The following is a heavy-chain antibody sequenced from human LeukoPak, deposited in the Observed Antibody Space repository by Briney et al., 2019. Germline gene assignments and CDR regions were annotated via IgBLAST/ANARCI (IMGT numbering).Heavy chain of an antibody. J-gene: IGHJ4*02. CDR2: TRNKANSYTT. V-gene: IGHV3-72*01. D-gene: IGHD1-26*01. Sequence: GGSLRLSCAASGFTFSDHYMDWVRQAPGKGLEWVGRTRNKANSYTTEYAASVKGRFTISRDDSNNSLYLQMNSLKTEDTAVYYCARGLYSGSYYFDYWGQGTLVTVSS. CDR1: GFTFSDHY. CDR3: ARGLYSGSYYFDY.